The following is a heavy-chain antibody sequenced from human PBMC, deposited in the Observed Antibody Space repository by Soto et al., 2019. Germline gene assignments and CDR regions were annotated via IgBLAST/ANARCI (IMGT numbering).Heavy chain of an antibody. CDR2: INPNSGGT. J-gene: IGHJ6*02. V-gene: IGHV1-2*04. CDR1: GYTFPGYY. D-gene: IGHD2-15*01. Sequence: ASVKVSCKATGYTFPGYYTHWVRHAPGQGLEWIGWINPNSGGTNSAQKFQGWVTMTRHKYIGTAYMELSRLRSDDTAVYYCARGMYSGRSCWGVGGQGTTVTVSS. CDR3: ARGMYSGRSCWGV.